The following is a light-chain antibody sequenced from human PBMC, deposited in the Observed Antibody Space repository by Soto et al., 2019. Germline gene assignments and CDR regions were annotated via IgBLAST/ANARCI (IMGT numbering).Light chain of an antibody. CDR3: CSYAGSYSYV. CDR1: SSDVGGYDF. Sequence: QSALTQPRSVSGSPGQSVTISCSGTSSDVGGYDFVSWHQQHPGKAPKLMIYDVSKWPSGVPDRFSGSKSGNTAFLTISGLQAEDEAEYYCCSYAGSYSYVFGVGTKVTVL. CDR2: DVS. V-gene: IGLV2-11*01. J-gene: IGLJ1*01.